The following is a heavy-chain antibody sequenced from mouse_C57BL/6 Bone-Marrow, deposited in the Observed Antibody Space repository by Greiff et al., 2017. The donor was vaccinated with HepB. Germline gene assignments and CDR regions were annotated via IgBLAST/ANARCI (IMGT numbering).Heavy chain of an antibody. V-gene: IGHV5-17*01. J-gene: IGHJ2*01. Sequence: VQLQQSGGGLVKPGGSLKLSCAASGFTFSDYGMHWVRQAPEKGLEWVAYISSGSSTIYYADTVKGRFTISRDNAKNTLFLQMTSLRSEDTAMYYCAREDSNGYYFDYWGQGTTLTVSS. CDR1: GFTFSDYG. CDR2: ISSGSSTI. CDR3: AREDSNGYYFDY. D-gene: IGHD2-5*01.